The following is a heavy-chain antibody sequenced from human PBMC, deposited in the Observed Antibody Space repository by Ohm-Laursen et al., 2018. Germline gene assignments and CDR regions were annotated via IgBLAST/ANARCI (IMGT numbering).Heavy chain of an antibody. CDR1: GFTFSNYA. CDR2: ISGSGGST. J-gene: IGHJ4*02. V-gene: IGHV3-23*01. CDR3: AKGGSYRFAYFDY. D-gene: IGHD3-16*02. Sequence: GSLRLSCSASGFTFSNYAMSWVRQAPGKGLGWVSGISGSGGSTYYADSVKGRFTISRDNSKNTLYLQMNSLRAEDTAVYYCAKGGSYRFAYFDYWGQGTLVTVSS.